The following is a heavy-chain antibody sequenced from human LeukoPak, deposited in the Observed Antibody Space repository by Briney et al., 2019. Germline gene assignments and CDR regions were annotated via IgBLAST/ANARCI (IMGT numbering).Heavy chain of an antibody. J-gene: IGHJ4*02. CDR1: GGSISSYY. D-gene: IGHD3-10*01. Sequence: SETLSLACTVSGGSISSYYWGWIRQPPGKGLEWIGYIYYTGSTNYNPSLKSRVTISIDTSKNQFSLQMTSVTAADYAVYYCARVNTWPRVDYWGQGTLVTVSS. CDR2: IYYTGST. V-gene: IGHV4-59*01. CDR3: ARVNTWPRVDY.